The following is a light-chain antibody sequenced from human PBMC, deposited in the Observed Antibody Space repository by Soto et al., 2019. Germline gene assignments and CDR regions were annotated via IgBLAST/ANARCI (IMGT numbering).Light chain of an antibody. V-gene: IGKV1-27*01. CDR3: QKYNSAWRT. J-gene: IGKJ4*01. CDR1: QGISNY. Sequence: DVQMTQAPSSLSASVGDRVTITCRASQGISNYLAWYQQKPGKVPKLLIYAAFILQSGVPSRFSGSGFGTDCTLTISRLEPEDVGTYYWQKYNSAWRTFGGGTKVQMK. CDR2: AAF.